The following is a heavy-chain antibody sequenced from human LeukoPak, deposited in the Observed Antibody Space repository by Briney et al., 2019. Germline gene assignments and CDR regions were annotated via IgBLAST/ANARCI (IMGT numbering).Heavy chain of an antibody. V-gene: IGHV3-48*02. D-gene: IGHD6-19*01. CDR3: ARDNTVQQWLPDAFNI. CDR2: ISSSSSTI. CDR1: GFTFSSYS. J-gene: IGHJ3*02. Sequence: GRSLRLSCAASGFTFSSYSSSWVRQAPGEWREWVSYISSSSSTIYYAESVKGRFTISRDNAKNSLYLQMNSLRDEDTAVYYCARDNTVQQWLPDAFNIWGQGTMVTVSS.